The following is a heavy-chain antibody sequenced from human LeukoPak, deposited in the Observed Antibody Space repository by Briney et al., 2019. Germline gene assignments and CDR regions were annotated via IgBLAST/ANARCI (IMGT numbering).Heavy chain of an antibody. J-gene: IGHJ4*02. D-gene: IGHD5-18*01. CDR2: VFDSGRT. Sequence: SETLSLTCTVSGGSMTTHHWNWIRQTPGKGLEWIGYVFDSGRTKENPSLKSRVTLSADTSKNQLSLRLSSVTAADTAVFYCTTIKRGNIFGYFDFWGQGILVTVSS. CDR1: GGSMTTHH. V-gene: IGHV4-59*11. CDR3: TTIKRGNIFGYFDF.